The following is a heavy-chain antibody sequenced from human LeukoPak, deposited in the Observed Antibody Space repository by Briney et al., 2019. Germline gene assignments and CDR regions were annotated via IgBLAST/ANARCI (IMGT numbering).Heavy chain of an antibody. CDR3: AKFQGSSWSRYYYYMDV. Sequence: PGGSLRLSCAASGFTFSNAWMSWVRQAPGKGLEWVANIKQDGSEKYYVDSVKGRFTISRDNAKNSLYLQMHSLRAEDTAVYYCAKFQGSSWSRYYYYMDVWGKGTTVTVSS. V-gene: IGHV3-7*03. D-gene: IGHD6-13*01. J-gene: IGHJ6*03. CDR1: GFTFSNAW. CDR2: IKQDGSEK.